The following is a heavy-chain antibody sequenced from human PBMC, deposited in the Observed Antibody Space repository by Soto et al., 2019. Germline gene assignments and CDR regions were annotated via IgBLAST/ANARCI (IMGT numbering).Heavy chain of an antibody. J-gene: IGHJ4*02. CDR1: GASISSAVYY. V-gene: IGHV4-31*03. CDR3: ARVGDYGDYAHDY. CDR2: IYYSGST. Sequence: TLSLTCTVSGASISSAVYYWSWIRQHPGKGLEWIGYIYYSGSTFYNPSLKSRVTISIDTSENQFSLKLTSMTAADTAVYFCARVGDYGDYAHDYWGQGTLVTVSS. D-gene: IGHD4-17*01.